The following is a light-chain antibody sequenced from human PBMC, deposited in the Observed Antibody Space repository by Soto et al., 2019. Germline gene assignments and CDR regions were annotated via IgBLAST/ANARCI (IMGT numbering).Light chain of an antibody. CDR1: QSVSSSY. CDR3: QQYGSSPWT. V-gene: IGKV3-20*01. J-gene: IGKJ1*01. CDR2: GAS. Sequence: EIVLTQSPGTLSLSPGERATLSCRASQSVSSSYLAWYQQKPGQAPRLLIYGASSRATGIPDRFSGSGSGTDVTLTISRLEPEDFAVYYCQQYGSSPWTFSQGTKVEIK.